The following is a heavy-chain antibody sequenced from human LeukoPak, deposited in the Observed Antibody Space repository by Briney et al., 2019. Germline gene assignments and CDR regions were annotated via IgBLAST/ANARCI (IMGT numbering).Heavy chain of an antibody. J-gene: IGHJ5*02. Sequence: TGGSLRLSCAASGFTSGNYAMSWVRQAPGKGLEWVASVSGSGITTYYADSVKGRLTISRDNSKNTLYLQMNSLRAEDTAVYSCARDVDTSNHMSIFDPWGQGTLVTVSS. D-gene: IGHD3-3*02. CDR3: ARDVDTSNHMSIFDP. CDR2: VSGSGITT. V-gene: IGHV3-23*01. CDR1: GFTSGNYA.